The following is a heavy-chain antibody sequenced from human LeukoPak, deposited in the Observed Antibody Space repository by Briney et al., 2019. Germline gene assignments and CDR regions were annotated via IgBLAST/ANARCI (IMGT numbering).Heavy chain of an antibody. CDR2: TYHNGGA. D-gene: IGHD3-10*01. CDR3: AREEGHASGSKILDY. Sequence: SETLSLTCAVSGGAINDADWWNWVRQPPGKGLEWIGETYHNGGANYNPSLKSRVAISVDKSENQISLMLTSVTAADTAVYYCAREEGHASGSKILDYWGQGTLVTVSS. CDR1: GGAINDADW. V-gene: IGHV4-4*02. J-gene: IGHJ4*02.